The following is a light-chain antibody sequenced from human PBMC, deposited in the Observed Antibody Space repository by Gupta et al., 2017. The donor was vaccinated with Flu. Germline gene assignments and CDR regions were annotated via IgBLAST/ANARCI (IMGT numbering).Light chain of an antibody. CDR1: SSNIGGNY. J-gene: IGLJ3*02. CDR2: RND. CDR3: AAWDDSVSGPV. V-gene: IGLV1-47*01. Sequence: QSVLTQPPSGSGTPGQRVTISCSGSSSNIGGNYVYWYQQLPGTAPKLLIYRNDQRPPGVPERFSGSKSGTSASLAISGLRSEDEAEFYCAAWDDSVSGPVLGGGTKLTV.